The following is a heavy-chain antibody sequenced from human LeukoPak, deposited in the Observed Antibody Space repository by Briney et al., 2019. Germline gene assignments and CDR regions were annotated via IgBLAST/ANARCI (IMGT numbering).Heavy chain of an antibody. CDR3: AREGYCSGGTCHSGAHFQH. CDR2: INLSGGSI. D-gene: IGHD2-15*01. CDR1: GYTFTTYY. V-gene: IGHV1-46*01. Sequence: ASVKVSCKASGYTFTTYYMHWLRQAPGQGLEWMGIINLSGGSITYAQKFQGRVTMTRDMSTNTVYMELNSLRSADTAVYYCAREGYCSGGTCHSGAHFQHWGQGTLVTVSS. J-gene: IGHJ1*01.